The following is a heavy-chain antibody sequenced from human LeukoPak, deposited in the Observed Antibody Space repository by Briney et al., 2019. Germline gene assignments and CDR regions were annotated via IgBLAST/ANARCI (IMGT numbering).Heavy chain of an antibody. CDR2: ISGSGGST. V-gene: IGHV3-23*01. CDR1: GFTFSTYA. J-gene: IGHJ4*02. D-gene: IGHD3-10*01. CDR3: ARLLLWFGGFDY. Sequence: GGSLRLSCAASGFTFSTYAMSWVRQAPGKGLEWVSAISGSGGSTYYADSVKGRLTISRDNSKNTLYLQMNSLRAEDTAVYYCARLLLWFGGFDYWGQGTLVTVSS.